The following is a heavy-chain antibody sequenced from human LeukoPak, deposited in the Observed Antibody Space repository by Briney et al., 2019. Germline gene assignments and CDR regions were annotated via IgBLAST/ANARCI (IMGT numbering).Heavy chain of an antibody. D-gene: IGHD1-26*01. CDR1: GFTFSSYS. Sequence: PGGSLRLSCAASGFTFSSYSMNWVRQAPGKGLECVSSISSSSSYIYYADSVKSRFTISRDNAKNSLYLQMNSLRAEDTAVYYCARALPSPLYSGSYDDAFDIWGQGTMVTVSS. J-gene: IGHJ3*02. CDR2: ISSSSSYI. V-gene: IGHV3-21*01. CDR3: ARALPSPLYSGSYDDAFDI.